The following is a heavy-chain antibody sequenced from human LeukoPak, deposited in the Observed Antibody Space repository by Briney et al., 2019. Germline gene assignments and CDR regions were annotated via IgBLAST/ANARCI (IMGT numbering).Heavy chain of an antibody. CDR2: INGSGGST. J-gene: IGHJ4*02. CDR3: ASTFGGVIVHFDY. CDR1: GFTFSSYA. Sequence: PGGSLRLSCAASGFTFSSYAMSWVRQAPGKGLEWVSAINGSGGSTYYADSVKGRFTISRDNSKNTLYLQMNSLRAEDTAVYYCASTFGGVIVHFDYWGQGTLVTVSS. V-gene: IGHV3-23*01. D-gene: IGHD3-16*02.